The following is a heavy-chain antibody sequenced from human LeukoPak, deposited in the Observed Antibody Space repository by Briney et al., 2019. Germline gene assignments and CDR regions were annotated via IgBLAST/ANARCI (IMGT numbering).Heavy chain of an antibody. CDR2: IKQDGSEK. CDR1: GFTFSSDW. J-gene: IGHJ4*02. D-gene: IGHD6-13*01. V-gene: IGHV3-7*01. CDR3: ARGLAAYYFDY. Sequence: GGSLRLSCAASGFTFSSDWMSCVRQAPGKGLEWVANIKQDGSEKYSVDSVKGRFTISRDNAKNSLYLQMNSLRAEDTAVYYCARGLAAYYFDYWGQGTLVTVSS.